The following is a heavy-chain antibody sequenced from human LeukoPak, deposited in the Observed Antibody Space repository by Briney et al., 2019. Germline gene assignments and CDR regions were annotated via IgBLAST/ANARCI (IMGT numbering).Heavy chain of an antibody. D-gene: IGHD4-17*01. CDR3: AREIHYGEPDY. CDR1: GFTFSSNY. CDR2: IYSGGST. J-gene: IGHJ4*02. Sequence: PGGSLRLSCAASGFTFSSNYMSWVGQALGKGLEWVSVIYSGGSTYYADSVKGRFTISRDNSKNTLYLQINSLRIEDTAAYYCAREIHYGEPDYWGQGTPVTVSS. V-gene: IGHV3-53*01.